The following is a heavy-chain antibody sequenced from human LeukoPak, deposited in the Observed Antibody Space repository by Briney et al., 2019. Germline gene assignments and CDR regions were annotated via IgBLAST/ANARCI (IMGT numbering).Heavy chain of an antibody. D-gene: IGHD3-22*01. CDR2: IYYSGST. Sequence: SETLSLTCTVSGGSISSYYWSWIRQPPGKGLEWIGYIYYSGSTNYNPSLKSRVTISVDTSKNQFSLKLSSVTAADTAVYYCARTDYYDSSGAFDYWGQGTLVTVSS. V-gene: IGHV4-59*01. CDR3: ARTDYYDSSGAFDY. J-gene: IGHJ4*02. CDR1: GGSISSYY.